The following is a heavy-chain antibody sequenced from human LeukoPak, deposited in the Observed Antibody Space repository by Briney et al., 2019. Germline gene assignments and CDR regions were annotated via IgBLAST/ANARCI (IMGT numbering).Heavy chain of an antibody. Sequence: LRLSCAASGYTFSDYYMSWIRQAPGKGLEWIGYIYYSGSTFYNPSLKSRVTISVDTSKNQFSLRLSSVTAADTAVYYCARAPLYGGHADWFDPWGQGTLVTVSS. D-gene: IGHD4-17*01. V-gene: IGHV4-31*02. CDR1: GYTFSDYY. J-gene: IGHJ5*02. CDR2: IYYSGST. CDR3: ARAPLYGGHADWFDP.